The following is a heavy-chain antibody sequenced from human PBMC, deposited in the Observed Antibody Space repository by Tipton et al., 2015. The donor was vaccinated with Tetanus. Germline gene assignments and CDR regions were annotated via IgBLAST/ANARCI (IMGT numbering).Heavy chain of an antibody. Sequence: SLRLSCAASGFTFSSYAMSWVRQAPGKGLEWVSAISGSGGSTYYADSVKGRFTTSRDNSKNTLYLQMNSLRAEDTAVYYCAKVVSYDYVWGSPQFDPWGQGTLVTVSS. CDR3: AKVVSYDYVWGSPQFDP. CDR2: ISGSGGST. V-gene: IGHV3-23*01. J-gene: IGHJ5*02. CDR1: GFTFSSYA. D-gene: IGHD3-16*01.